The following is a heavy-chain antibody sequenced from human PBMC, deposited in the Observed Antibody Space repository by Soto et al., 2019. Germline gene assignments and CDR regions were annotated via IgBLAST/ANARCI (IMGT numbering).Heavy chain of an antibody. Sequence: VAVISYDGSNKYYADSVKGRFTISRDNSKNTLYLQMNSLRAEDTAVYYCARDKGDGYNYVYFQHWGQGTLVTVSS. V-gene: IGHV3-30-3*01. D-gene: IGHD5-12*01. J-gene: IGHJ1*01. CDR3: ARDKGDGYNYVYFQH. CDR2: ISYDGSNK.